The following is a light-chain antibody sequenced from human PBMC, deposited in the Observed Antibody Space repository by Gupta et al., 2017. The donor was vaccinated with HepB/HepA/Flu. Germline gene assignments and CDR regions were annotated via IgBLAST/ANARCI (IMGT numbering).Light chain of an antibody. CDR2: AAS. Sequence: EIVMTHSADTLSVSPGESATLYCRASQRVSSNLSCYQQKPGQAPRLLIYAASTRAAGISHRFSGSGSGTEFTLTISSLQSEDVSVDYCQQYNNWPPITFGQGTRLEIK. CDR3: QQYNNWPPIT. V-gene: IGKV3-15*01. J-gene: IGKJ5*01. CDR1: QRVSSN.